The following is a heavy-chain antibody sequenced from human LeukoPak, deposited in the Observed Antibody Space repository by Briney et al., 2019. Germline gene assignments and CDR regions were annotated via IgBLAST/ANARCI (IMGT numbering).Heavy chain of an antibody. V-gene: IGHV4-61*02. CDR1: GGSISSGSHY. J-gene: IGHJ4*02. CDR2: IYTSGST. D-gene: IGHD6-19*01. Sequence: PSETLSLTCTVSGGSISSGSHYWSWIRQPAGKGLEWIGRIYTSGSTNYNPSLKSRVTISVDTSKNQFSLKLSSVTAADTAVYYCARASSGWVRYFDYWGQGTLVTVSS. CDR3: ARASSGWVRYFDY.